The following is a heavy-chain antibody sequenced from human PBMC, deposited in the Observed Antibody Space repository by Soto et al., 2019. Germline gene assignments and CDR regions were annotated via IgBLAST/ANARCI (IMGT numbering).Heavy chain of an antibody. CDR1: GGSFIGYY. CDR2: INHSGST. Sequence: SETLSLTCAVYGGSFIGYYWSWIRQPPGKGLEWIGEINHSGSTNYNPSLKSRVTISVDTSKNQFSLKLSSVTAADTAVYYCARGRYSSGLFDPWGQGTLVTVSS. CDR3: ARGRYSSGLFDP. J-gene: IGHJ5*02. D-gene: IGHD6-19*01. V-gene: IGHV4-34*01.